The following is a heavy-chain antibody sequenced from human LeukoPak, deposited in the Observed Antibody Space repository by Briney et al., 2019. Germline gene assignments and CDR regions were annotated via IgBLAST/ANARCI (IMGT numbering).Heavy chain of an antibody. Sequence: SETLSLTCTVSGGSISPSYWSWIRQPPGKGLEWIGYIYYTGSTYYNPSLKSRVTIFVDTSKNQFSLKLTSVTAADTAMYYCARLSTGDGAFDIWGQGTIVTVSS. J-gene: IGHJ3*02. V-gene: IGHV4-59*08. CDR2: IYYTGST. CDR3: ARLSTGDGAFDI. CDR1: GGSISPSY. D-gene: IGHD7-27*01.